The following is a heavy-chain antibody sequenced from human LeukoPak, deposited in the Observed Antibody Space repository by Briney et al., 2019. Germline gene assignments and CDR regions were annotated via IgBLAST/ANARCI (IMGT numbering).Heavy chain of an antibody. V-gene: IGHV3-74*01. J-gene: IGHJ3*01. CDR2: INPAGNYA. Sequence: PGGLRLSCAASGFTFSNYWIHWVRQAPGKGLVWVSRINPAGNYANYADSVKGRFTISRDNAKNTVYLQMNSLRAEDTALYYCAREADGFDVWGQGTMVTVSS. CDR1: GFTFSNYW. CDR3: AREADGFDV.